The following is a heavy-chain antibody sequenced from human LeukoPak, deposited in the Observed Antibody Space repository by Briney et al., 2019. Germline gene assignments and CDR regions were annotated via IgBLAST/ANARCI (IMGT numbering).Heavy chain of an antibody. CDR3: ARAVADAIDY. J-gene: IGHJ4*02. D-gene: IGHD6-19*01. V-gene: IGHV3-30*03. CDR1: GFTFSSYG. Sequence: GGSLRLSCAASGFTFSSYGMHWARPAPGEGLEWVAVISYDGSNKYYADSVKGRFTISRDNSKNTLYLQMNSLRAEDTAVYYCARAVADAIDYWGQGTLVTVSS. CDR2: ISYDGSNK.